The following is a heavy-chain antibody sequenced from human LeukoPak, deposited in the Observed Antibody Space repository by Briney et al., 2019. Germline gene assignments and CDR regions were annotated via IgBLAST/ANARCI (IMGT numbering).Heavy chain of an antibody. V-gene: IGHV1-8*01. CDR3: ARVQSKGNQRLKY. CDR1: GYTFTSYD. J-gene: IGHJ4*02. CDR2: MNPNSGNT. D-gene: IGHD6-25*01. Sequence: GASVKVSCKASGYTFTSYDINWVRQATGQGLERMGWMNPNSGNTGYAQKFQGRVTMTRNTSISTAYMELSSLRSEDTAVYYCARVQSKGNQRLKYWGQRTLVTVSS.